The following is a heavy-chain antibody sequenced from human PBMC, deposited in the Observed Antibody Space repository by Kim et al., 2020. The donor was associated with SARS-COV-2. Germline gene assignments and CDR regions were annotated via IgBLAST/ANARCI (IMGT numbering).Heavy chain of an antibody. D-gene: IGHD3-16*01. CDR2: IDSGNGNT. J-gene: IGHJ4*02. CDR3: LGGFYFDS. CDR1: GHFFTSYS. V-gene: IGHV1-3*01. Sequence: ASVKVSCKTSGHFFTSYSIHWVRQAPGQGLEWMGGIDSGNGNTIYSQKFQGRVTFTTDTSASTAYMELSFLRSEDSAVYYCLGGFYFDSWGQRTLVTVSS.